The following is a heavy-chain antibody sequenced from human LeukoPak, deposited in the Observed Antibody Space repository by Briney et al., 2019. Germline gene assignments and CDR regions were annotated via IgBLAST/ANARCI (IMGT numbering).Heavy chain of an antibody. CDR2: IYYSGST. V-gene: IGHV4-31*03. Sequence: SETLSLTCTVSGGSISSGGYYWSWIRQHPGKGLEWIEYIYYSGSTYYNPSLKSRVTISVDTSKNQFTLKLSSVTAADTAVYYCARGDAFDIWGQGTMVTVSS. J-gene: IGHJ3*02. CDR1: GGSISSGGYY. CDR3: ARGDAFDI.